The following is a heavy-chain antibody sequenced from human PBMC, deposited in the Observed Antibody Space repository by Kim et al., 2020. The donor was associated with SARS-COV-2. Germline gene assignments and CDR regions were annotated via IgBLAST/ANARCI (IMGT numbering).Heavy chain of an antibody. CDR3: TRVNWETTVTTFRSYYYYGMDV. J-gene: IGHJ6*02. V-gene: IGHV3-30-3*01. Sequence: GGSLRLSCAASGFSFSTYAMHWVRQAPGKGLEWVAVISYDGSNKYYADSVKGRFTISRDNSKNTLYLQMNSLRAEDTAVYYCTRVNWETTVTTFRSYYYYGMDVWGQGTTVTISS. CDR2: ISYDGSNK. CDR1: GFSFSTYA. D-gene: IGHD4-17*01.